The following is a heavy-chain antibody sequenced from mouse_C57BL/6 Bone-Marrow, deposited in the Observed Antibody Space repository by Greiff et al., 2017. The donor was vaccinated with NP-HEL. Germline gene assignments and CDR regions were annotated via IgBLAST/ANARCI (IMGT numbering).Heavy chain of an antibody. CDR2: FHPYNDDT. Sequence: QVQLQQSGAELVKPGASVKMSCKASGYTFTTYPIEWVKQNHGKSLEWIGNFHPYNDDTEYNEKFKNKDTLTVEKSSSTVYLELSRLTSDDSSVYYWARGGNYWYYFDYWGQGTTLTVSS. CDR3: ARGGNYWYYFDY. CDR1: GYTFTTYP. D-gene: IGHD2-1*01. V-gene: IGHV1-47*01. J-gene: IGHJ2*01.